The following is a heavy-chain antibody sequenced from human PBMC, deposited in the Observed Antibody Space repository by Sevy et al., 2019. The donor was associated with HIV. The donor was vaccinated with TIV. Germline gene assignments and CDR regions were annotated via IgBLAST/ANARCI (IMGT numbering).Heavy chain of an antibody. CDR2: IWYDGSNY. V-gene: IGHV3-33*06. Sequence: GGSLRLSCAASGFTFSNYGMHWVRQVPGKGLEWVAVIWYDGSNYDYADSVKGRFSVSRDNSKNTLYLEMKSLRPEDTAVYFCAKDFDSIAMPAFPDIWGQGTLVTVSS. CDR3: AKDFDSIAMPAFPDI. J-gene: IGHJ4*02. D-gene: IGHD3-9*01. CDR1: GFTFSNYG.